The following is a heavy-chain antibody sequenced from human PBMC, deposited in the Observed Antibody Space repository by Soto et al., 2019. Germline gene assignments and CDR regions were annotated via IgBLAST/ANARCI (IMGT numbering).Heavy chain of an antibody. CDR1: GGSISSHY. D-gene: IGHD4-17*01. CDR3: ARHYGDYFDLFDY. V-gene: IGHV4-4*07. CDR2: MYDRGST. Sequence: KPSETLSLTCTVSGGSISSHYWSWVRQPAGKGLEWIGRMYDRGSTNNNPSLKSRVTMSIETSKNQFSLRLSSVTAADTAVYYCARHYGDYFDLFDYWGQGTLVTVSS. J-gene: IGHJ4*02.